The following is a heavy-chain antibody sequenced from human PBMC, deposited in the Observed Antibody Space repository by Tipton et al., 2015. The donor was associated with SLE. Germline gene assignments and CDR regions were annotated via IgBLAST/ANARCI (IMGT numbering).Heavy chain of an antibody. D-gene: IGHD3-10*01. V-gene: IGHV3-15*01. CDR2: IKSKTDGGTT. CDR1: GFTFSSYS. CDR3: AKPYYGLLGWFDP. Sequence: SLRLSCAASGFTFSSYSMNWVRQAPGKGLEWVGRIKSKTDGGTTDYAAPVKGRFTISRDDSKNTLYLQMNSLRAEDTAVYYCAKPYYGLLGWFDPWGQGTLVTVSS. J-gene: IGHJ5*02.